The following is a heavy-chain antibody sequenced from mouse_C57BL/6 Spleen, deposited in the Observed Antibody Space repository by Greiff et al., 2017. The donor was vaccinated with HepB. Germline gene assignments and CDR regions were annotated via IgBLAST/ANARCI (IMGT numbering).Heavy chain of an antibody. CDR1: GYAFSSSW. CDR2: IYPGDGDT. CDR3: ARWELA. J-gene: IGHJ4*01. V-gene: IGHV1-82*01. Sequence: QVQLQESGPELVKPGASVKISCKASGYAFSSSWMNWVKQRPGKGLEWIGRIYPGDGDTNYNGKFKGKATLTADKSSSTAYMQLRSLTSEDSAVYFGARWELAWGQGTSVTVSS. D-gene: IGHD4-1*01.